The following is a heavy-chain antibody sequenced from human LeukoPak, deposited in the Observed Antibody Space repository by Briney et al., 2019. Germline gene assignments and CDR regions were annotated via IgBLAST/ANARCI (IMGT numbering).Heavy chain of an antibody. V-gene: IGHV1-69*01. D-gene: IGHD6-19*01. CDR2: IIPIFGTA. Sequence: WASVKVSCTASGGTFSSYAISWVRQAPGQGLEWMGGIIPIFGTANYAQKFQGRVTITADESTSTAYMELSSLRSEDTAVYYCARIGVAWYEGDYWGQGTLVTVSS. J-gene: IGHJ4*02. CDR3: ARIGVAWYEGDY. CDR1: GGTFSSYA.